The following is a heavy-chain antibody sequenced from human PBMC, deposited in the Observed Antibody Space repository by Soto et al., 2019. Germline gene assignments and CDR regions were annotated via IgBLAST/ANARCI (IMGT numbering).Heavy chain of an antibody. CDR1: GYTFTSYY. V-gene: IGHV1-8*02. Sequence: GASVKVSCKASGYTFTSYYMHWVRQAPGQGLEWMGWMNPNSGNTGYAQKFQGRVAMTRNTSISTAYMELSSLRSEDTAVYYCAREPVVRTDYWGQGTLVTVSS. J-gene: IGHJ4*02. D-gene: IGHD2-15*01. CDR2: MNPNSGNT. CDR3: AREPVVRTDY.